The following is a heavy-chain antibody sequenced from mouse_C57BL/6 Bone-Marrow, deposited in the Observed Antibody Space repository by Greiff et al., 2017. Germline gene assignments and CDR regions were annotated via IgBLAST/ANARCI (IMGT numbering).Heavy chain of an antibody. J-gene: IGHJ2*01. V-gene: IGHV1-81*01. CDR1: GYTFTSYG. Sequence: QVQLKESGAELARPGASVKLSCKASGYTFTSYGISWVKQSTGQGLEWIGEIYPRSGNTYYNEKFKGKATLTADKSSSTAYMELRSLTSEDSAVYFCARPYYYGSSYDYFDYWGQGTTLTVSS. D-gene: IGHD1-1*01. CDR3: ARPYYYGSSYDYFDY. CDR2: IYPRSGNT.